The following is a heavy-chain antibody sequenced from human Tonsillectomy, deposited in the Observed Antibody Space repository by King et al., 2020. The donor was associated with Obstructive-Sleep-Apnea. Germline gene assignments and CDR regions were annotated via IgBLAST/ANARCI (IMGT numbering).Heavy chain of an antibody. CDR1: GDSISTYY. V-gene: IGHV4-59*01. J-gene: IGHJ4*02. Sequence: QLQESGPGLVKPSETLSLTCTVSGDSISTYYWSWIGQPTGRELEWIGYIYYSVSTRYNASPKSRVTISVDTSKNQFSLKLRSVTAADTAVYYCARDLGYSYGIDYWGQGTLVTVSS. CDR3: ARDLGYSYGIDY. D-gene: IGHD5-18*01. CDR2: IYYSVST.